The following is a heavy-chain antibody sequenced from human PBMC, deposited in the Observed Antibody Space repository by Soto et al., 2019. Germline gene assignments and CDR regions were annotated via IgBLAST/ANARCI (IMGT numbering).Heavy chain of an antibody. D-gene: IGHD3-10*01. CDR1: GGSISSYY. CDR3: ARGHMVRGVINWFDP. J-gene: IGHJ5*02. Sequence: PSETLSLTCTVSGGSISSYYWSWIRQPPGKGLEWIGYIYYSGSTNYNPSLKSRVTISVDTSKDQFSLKLSSVTAADTAVYHCARGHMVRGVINWFDPWGQGTLVTSPQ. V-gene: IGHV4-59*01. CDR2: IYYSGST.